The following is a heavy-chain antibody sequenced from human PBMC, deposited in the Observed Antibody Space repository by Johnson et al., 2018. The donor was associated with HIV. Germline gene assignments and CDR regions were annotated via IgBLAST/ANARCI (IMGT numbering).Heavy chain of an antibody. CDR2: ISSDGSNN. CDR3: ARGGGCGGDCYSGYDAFDI. V-gene: IGHV3-30*04. Sequence: VYLVESGGGAVQPGRSLRLSCAASGFTFSSYPMHWVRQAPGKGLEWVAVISSDGSNNYYADSVKGRFTISRDNSKNTLYLQMNSLRDEDTAVYYCARGGGCGGDCYSGYDAFDIWGHGTMVTV. CDR1: GFTFSSYP. J-gene: IGHJ3*02. D-gene: IGHD2-21*01.